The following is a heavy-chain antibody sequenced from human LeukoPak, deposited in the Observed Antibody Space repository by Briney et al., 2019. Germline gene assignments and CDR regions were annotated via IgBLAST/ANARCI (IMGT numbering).Heavy chain of an antibody. D-gene: IGHD4-17*01. CDR1: GFTFSSYS. V-gene: IGHV3-21*01. CDR2: ISSSSSYI. Sequence: PGGSLRLSCAASGFTFSSYSMNWVRQAPGKGLEWVSSISSSSSYIYYADSVKGQFTISRDNAKNSLYLQMNSLRAEDTAVYYCARDGDYGDYRASDYWGQGTLVTVSS. CDR3: ARDGDYGDYRASDY. J-gene: IGHJ4*02.